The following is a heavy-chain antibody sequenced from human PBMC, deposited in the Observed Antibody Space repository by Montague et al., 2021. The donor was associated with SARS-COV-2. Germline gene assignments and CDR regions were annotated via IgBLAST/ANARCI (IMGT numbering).Heavy chain of an antibody. Sequence: SETLSLTCTVSGGSISTYSWSWIRQPPGKGLEWIGYIYYSGSTNYNPSLKSRVTISIDTSKNQFSLKLSSVTAADTAVYFCARGTRYYYDSTYYFDHWGRGTLVTVSS. D-gene: IGHD3-22*01. V-gene: IGHV4-59*01. CDR3: ARGTRYYYDSTYYFDH. J-gene: IGHJ2*01. CDR1: GGSISTYS. CDR2: IYYSGST.